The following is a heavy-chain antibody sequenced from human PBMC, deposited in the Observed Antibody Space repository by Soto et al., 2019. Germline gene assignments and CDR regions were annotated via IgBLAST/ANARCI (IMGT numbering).Heavy chain of an antibody. V-gene: IGHV4-61*01. Sequence: QVQLQESGPGLVKPSETLSLTCTVSGGSVSSGSYYWSWIRQPPGKGLEWIGYIYYRGSTNYNPSLKSRVTISVDTSKNQLCMKLGSVTAADTAVYYCARGVSEYSSSCHLFDYWCQGTLVTVSS. J-gene: IGHJ4*02. D-gene: IGHD6-13*01. CDR2: IYYRGST. CDR1: GGSVSSGSYY. CDR3: ARGVSEYSSSCHLFDY.